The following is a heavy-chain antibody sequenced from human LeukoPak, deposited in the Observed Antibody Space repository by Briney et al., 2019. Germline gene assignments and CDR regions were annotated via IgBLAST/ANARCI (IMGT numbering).Heavy chain of an antibody. V-gene: IGHV1-18*01. J-gene: IGHJ4*02. CDR1: GCTFSGYG. CDR2: ISAYSGNT. CDR3: ARGGGSYGDYSLWLGY. Sequence: ASVKASCKASGCTFSGYGFSWVRQAPGQGLAWMGWISAYSGNTKYAQKYQARVTLTTDTSTSTAYMELRSPRSDDTAVYYCARGGGSYGDYSLWLGYWGQGTLVTVSS. D-gene: IGHD4-17*01.